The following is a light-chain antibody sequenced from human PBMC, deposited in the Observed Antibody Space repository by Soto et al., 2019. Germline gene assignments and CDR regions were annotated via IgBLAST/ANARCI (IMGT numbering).Light chain of an antibody. CDR2: AAS. CDR3: QKYNSAPRT. J-gene: IGKJ1*01. V-gene: IGKV1-27*01. CDR1: QSISSW. Sequence: ILVAQSLSSPSARVGDKITVICRSSQSISSWLAWYQQKPGKVPKLLIYAASTLQSGVPSRFSGSGSGTDFTLTISSLQPEDVATYYCQKYNSAPRTFGQGTKVDIK.